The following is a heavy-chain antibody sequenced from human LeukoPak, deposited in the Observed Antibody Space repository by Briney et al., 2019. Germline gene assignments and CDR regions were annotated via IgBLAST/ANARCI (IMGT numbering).Heavy chain of an antibody. J-gene: IGHJ5*02. Sequence: SQTLSLTCSVSGGSVSNGDSYWTWIRQHPGEGLKWIGYVCYSGSTYYTPSLKSRVTISIDTSKNQFSLRLTSLTDADTAVYYCARSVVSGSNYFDPWGQGTLVTVSS. V-gene: IGHV4-31*03. D-gene: IGHD1-7*01. CDR2: VCYSGST. CDR1: GGSVSNGDSY. CDR3: ARSVVSGSNYFDP.